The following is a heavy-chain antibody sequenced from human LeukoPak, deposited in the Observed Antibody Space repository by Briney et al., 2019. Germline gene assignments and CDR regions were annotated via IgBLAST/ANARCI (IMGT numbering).Heavy chain of an antibody. CDR1: GYTFTSYG. J-gene: IGHJ4*02. D-gene: IGHD5-24*01. Sequence: ASVKVSCKASGYTFTSYGISWVRQAPGQGLEWMGWISAYNGNTNYAQKLQGRVTMTTDTSTSTAYVELRSLRSDDTAVYYCARKRWLHQPSDYRGQGTLVTVSS. CDR3: ARKRWLHQPSDY. CDR2: ISAYNGNT. V-gene: IGHV1-18*01.